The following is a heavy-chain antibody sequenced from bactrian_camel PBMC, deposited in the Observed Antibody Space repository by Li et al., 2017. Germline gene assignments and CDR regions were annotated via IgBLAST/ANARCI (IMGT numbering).Heavy chain of an antibody. CDR3: AVRAGGDVLVVVVVATRTRTLEG. D-gene: IGHD2*01. V-gene: IGHV3S1*01. J-gene: IGHJ4*01. Sequence: HVQLVESGGGSVEAGGSLKLTCTASRVTYSGYCFGWFRQAAGQGREGVATIDTSGSTSYSASVKGRYTISKVNANHTLYLQMNDLKPEDTAMYYCAVRAGGDVLVVVVVATRTRTLEGGARGPRSPSP. CDR1: RVTYSGYC. CDR2: IDTSGST.